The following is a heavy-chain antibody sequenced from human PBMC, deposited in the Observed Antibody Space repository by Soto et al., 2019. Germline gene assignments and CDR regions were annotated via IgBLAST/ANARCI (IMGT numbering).Heavy chain of an antibody. V-gene: IGHV4-59*01. CDR2: VYYSVTT. D-gene: IGHD6-13*01. CDR3: ARAGSTWRYFFDY. Sequence: QVQLQESGPGLVKPSETLSLTCTVSGGSISSYYWTWIRQPPGKGLEWVGYVYYSVTTYYNPSLQSRVTISVDTSKNQFSLKVKSVTAADTAIYYCARAGSTWRYFFDYWGQGSLVTVSS. CDR1: GGSISSYY. J-gene: IGHJ4*02.